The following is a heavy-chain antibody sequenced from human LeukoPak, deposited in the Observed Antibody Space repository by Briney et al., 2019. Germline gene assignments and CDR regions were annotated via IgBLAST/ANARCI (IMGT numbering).Heavy chain of an antibody. CDR2: INSDGSST. CDR1: GFTFSSYW. Sequence: GGSLRLSCAASGFTFSSYWMHWVRQVPGKGLVWVSRINSDGSSTSYADSVKGRFTISRDNAKNTLYVQMNSLRAEDTAVYYCSTGSGDAFDIWGRGTMVTVSS. CDR3: STGSGDAFDI. J-gene: IGHJ3*02. V-gene: IGHV3-74*01. D-gene: IGHD3-10*01.